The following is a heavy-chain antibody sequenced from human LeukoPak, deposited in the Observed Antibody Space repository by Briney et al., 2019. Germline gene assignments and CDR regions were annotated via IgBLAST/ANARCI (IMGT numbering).Heavy chain of an antibody. Sequence: PSETLSLTCTVSGGSISSSSYYWGWIRQPPGKGLEWIGSIYYSGSTYYNPSLKSRVTISVDTSKNQFSLKLSSVTAADTAVYYCARGSGYDYYYYYMDVWGKGTTVTVSS. CDR2: IYYSGST. J-gene: IGHJ6*03. CDR3: ARGSGYDYYYYYMDV. CDR1: GGSISSSSYY. V-gene: IGHV4-39*07. D-gene: IGHD5-12*01.